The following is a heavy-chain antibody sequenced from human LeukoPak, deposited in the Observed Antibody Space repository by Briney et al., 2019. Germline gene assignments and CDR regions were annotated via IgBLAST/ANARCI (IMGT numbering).Heavy chain of an antibody. CDR2: VHRSGST. D-gene: IGHD2-21*01. CDR1: IXSTNGNY. Sequence: PSETLSLTCAVSIXSTNGNYGSWVRQSPGKGLEWIGEVHRSGSTNYKPSLKRRVTISIDRSKDQISLDLTSVTAADTDVYYCARELLNAPTPGAYWGQGILVTVSS. CDR3: ARELLNAPTPGAY. J-gene: IGHJ4*02. V-gene: IGHV4-4*02.